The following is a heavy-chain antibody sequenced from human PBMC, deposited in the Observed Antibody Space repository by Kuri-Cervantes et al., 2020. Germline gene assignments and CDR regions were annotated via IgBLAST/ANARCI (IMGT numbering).Heavy chain of an antibody. CDR2: ISFSGAHT. V-gene: IGHV3-23*01. CDR1: GFTFSSYE. CDR3: AKDINSGSGTFAFDI. J-gene: IGHJ3*02. Sequence: GESLKISCAASGFTFSSYEMNWVRQAPGKGLEWVSAISFSGAHTFYADSVKGRFTISRDNSKDTLSLQMNSLRAEDTAIYYCAKDINSGSGTFAFDIWGQGTMVTVSS. D-gene: IGHD3-10*01.